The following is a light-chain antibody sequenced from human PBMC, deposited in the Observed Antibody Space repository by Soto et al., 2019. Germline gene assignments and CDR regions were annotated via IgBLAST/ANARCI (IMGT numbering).Light chain of an antibody. Sequence: QSVLTQPASVSGSPGQSITISCTGTSSDVGSYNLVSWYQQHPGKAPKLMIYEGNKRPSGVSNRFSGSKSGNTASLTISGLQAEDEADYYCCSYAGSSTSFGTGTKLTVL. V-gene: IGLV2-23*01. CDR3: CSYAGSSTS. CDR1: SSDVGSYNL. CDR2: EGN. J-gene: IGLJ1*01.